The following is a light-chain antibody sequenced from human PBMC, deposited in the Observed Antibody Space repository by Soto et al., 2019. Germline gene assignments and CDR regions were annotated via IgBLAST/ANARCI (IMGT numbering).Light chain of an antibody. J-gene: IGKJ5*01. CDR2: DAS. CDR3: QQRSNWPPVIT. CDR1: QSFSSY. V-gene: IGKV3-11*01. Sequence: EIVLTQSPATLSLSPGERATLSCRASQSFSSYLAWYQQKPGQAPRLLIYDASKRATGIPARFSGRGSGTDFTLPIGSLEPEDFAVYYCQQRSNWPPVITFGQGTRLEI.